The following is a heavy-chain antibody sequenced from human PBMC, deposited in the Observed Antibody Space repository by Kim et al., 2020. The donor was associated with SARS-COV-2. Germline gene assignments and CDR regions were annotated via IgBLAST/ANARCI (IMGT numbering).Heavy chain of an antibody. CDR2: ISYDGSNK. V-gene: IGHV3-30*04. D-gene: IGHD3-22*01. Sequence: GGSLRLSCAASGFTFSSYAMHWVRQAPGKGLEWVAVISYDGSNKYYADSVKGRFTISRDNSKNTLYLQMNSLRAEDTAVYYCARDLSITMIVVVISGMGYWGQGTLVTVSS. CDR1: GFTFSSYA. J-gene: IGHJ4*02. CDR3: ARDLSITMIVVVISGMGY.